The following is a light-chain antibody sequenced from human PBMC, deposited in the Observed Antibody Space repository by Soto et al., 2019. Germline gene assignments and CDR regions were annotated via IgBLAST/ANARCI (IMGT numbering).Light chain of an antibody. Sequence: QSVLTQPRSVSGSPGQSVTISCTGTSSDVGNYNYVSWYQQHPGKAPKLMIYDVSKRPSGVPDRFSGSKSGNTASLTISGLQAEDEADYYCCSYAGSNNFVVFGGGTQLTVL. J-gene: IGLJ3*02. CDR1: SSDVGNYNY. V-gene: IGLV2-11*01. CDR3: CSYAGSNNFVV. CDR2: DVS.